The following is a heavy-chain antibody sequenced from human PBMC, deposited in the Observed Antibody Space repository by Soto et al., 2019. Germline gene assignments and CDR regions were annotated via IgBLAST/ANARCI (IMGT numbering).Heavy chain of an antibody. CDR3: AKDAYCHESRGYYVFEY. J-gene: IGHJ4*02. CDR1: GFSFSSYG. CDR2: ISYDGSNK. V-gene: IGHV3-30*18. Sequence: QVQLVESGGGVVQPGRSLRLSCAASGFSFSSYGMHWVRQTPGKGLEWVAGISYDGSNKYYVDSMKGRLTISRDNSKNTLVLQMISLIAEDTAGYYCAKDAYCHESRGYYVFEYWGQGTLVTVSS. D-gene: IGHD3-22*01.